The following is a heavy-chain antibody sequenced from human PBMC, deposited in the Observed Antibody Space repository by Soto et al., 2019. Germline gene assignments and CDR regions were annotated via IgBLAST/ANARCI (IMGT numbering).Heavy chain of an antibody. Sequence: GASVKVSCKASGGTFSSYAISWVRQAPGQGLEWMGGIIPIFGTANYAQKFQGRVTITADESTSTAYMELSSLRSEDTAVYYCAREHYYDSSGRNEYYYYYGMDVWGQGTTVTVSS. J-gene: IGHJ6*02. CDR3: AREHYYDSSGRNEYYYYYGMDV. CDR1: GGTFSSYA. D-gene: IGHD3-22*01. CDR2: IIPIFGTA. V-gene: IGHV1-69*13.